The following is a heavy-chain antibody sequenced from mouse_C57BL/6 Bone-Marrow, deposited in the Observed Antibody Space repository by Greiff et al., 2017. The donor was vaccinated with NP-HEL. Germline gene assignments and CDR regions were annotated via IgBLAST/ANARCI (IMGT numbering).Heavy chain of an antibody. CDR3: ARGYYGSSPWYFDV. D-gene: IGHD1-1*01. V-gene: IGHV1-81*01. J-gene: IGHJ1*03. CDR2: IYPRSGNT. Sequence: QVQLQQSGAELARPGASVKLSCKASGYTFTRYGISWVKQRTGQGLEWIGEIYPRSGNTYYNEKFKGKATLTADKSSSTAYMELRSLTSEDSAVYFCARGYYGSSPWYFDVWGTGTTVTVSA. CDR1: GYTFTRYG.